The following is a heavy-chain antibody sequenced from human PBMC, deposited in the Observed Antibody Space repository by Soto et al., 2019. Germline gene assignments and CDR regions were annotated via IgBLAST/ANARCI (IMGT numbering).Heavy chain of an antibody. CDR3: ARGLNVYDHSGYYYY. CDR2: IYSGGST. CDR1: GCTVSSNY. D-gene: IGHD3-22*01. Sequence: EVQLVETGGGLIQPGGSLRLSCAAPGCTVSSNYMTWVRQAPGKGLEWVSIIYSGGSTQYAPSVKGRFTISRDNSKNTLYLQMNSLSAEDTAGYYCARGLNVYDHSGYYYYWGQGTLVTVSP. J-gene: IGHJ4*02. V-gene: IGHV3-53*02.